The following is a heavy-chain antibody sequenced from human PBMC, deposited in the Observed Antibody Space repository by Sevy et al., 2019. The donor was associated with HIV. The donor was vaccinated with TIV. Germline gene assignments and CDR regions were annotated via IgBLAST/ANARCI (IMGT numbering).Heavy chain of an antibody. CDR1: GFTFSSYA. CDR2: ISYDGSNK. D-gene: IGHD5-12*01. CDR3: AREWLAGYSGYDHAGY. J-gene: IGHJ4*02. Sequence: GGSLRLSCAASGFTFSSYAMHWVRQAPGKGLEWVAVISYDGSNKYYADSVKGRFTISRDNSKNTLYLQMNSLGAEDTAVYYCAREWLAGYSGYDHAGYWGQGTLVTVSS. V-gene: IGHV3-30-3*01.